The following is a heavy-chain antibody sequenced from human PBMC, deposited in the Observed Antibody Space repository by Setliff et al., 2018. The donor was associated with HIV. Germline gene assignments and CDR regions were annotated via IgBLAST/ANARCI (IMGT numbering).Heavy chain of an antibody. CDR1: GYSISSGYY. CDR3: ASEDCGGGSCRPDN. CDR2: MYHSGST. J-gene: IGHJ4*02. Sequence: SETLSLTCTVSGYSISSGYYWGWIRQPPGKGLEWIGSMYHSGSTYYNPSLKSRVTISLDTSKNQFSLRLSSVTVADTAVYYCASEDCGGGSCRPDNWGQGTLVTVS. V-gene: IGHV4-38-2*02. D-gene: IGHD2-15*01.